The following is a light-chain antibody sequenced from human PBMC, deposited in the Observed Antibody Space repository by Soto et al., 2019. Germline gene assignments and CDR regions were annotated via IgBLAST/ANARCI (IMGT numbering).Light chain of an antibody. CDR3: QQGDSFPFT. Sequence: DIPMTQSPPSVSASVGDSVTINCRASQGISSWLAWYQQRPGKAPNLLIYAASSLQTGVPSRFTGSGAGTDFTLTINSLQPEDSATYYCQQGDSFPFTFGPGTKVNI. V-gene: IGKV1-12*01. CDR2: AAS. J-gene: IGKJ3*01. CDR1: QGISSW.